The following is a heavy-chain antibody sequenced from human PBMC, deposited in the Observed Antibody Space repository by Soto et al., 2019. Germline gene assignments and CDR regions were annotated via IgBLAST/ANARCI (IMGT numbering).Heavy chain of an antibody. J-gene: IGHJ4*02. V-gene: IGHV1-18*01. CDR1: GYTFTSYA. CDR2: ISAYNGNP. Sequence: QVQLVQSGAEVKKPEASVKVSCKASGYTFTSYAIRWVRQAPGQGLEWMGWISAYNGNPNYAQKLQSRVTMTTDTSTSTAYRVLRSLRSDDTAVYYCARDAPPEDYWGQGTLVTVSS. CDR3: ARDAPPEDY.